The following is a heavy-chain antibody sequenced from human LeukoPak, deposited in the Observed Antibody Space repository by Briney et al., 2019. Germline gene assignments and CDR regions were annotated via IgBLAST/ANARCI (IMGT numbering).Heavy chain of an antibody. CDR3: ARAPYYDFWSGYHFDY. V-gene: IGHV4-61*02. CDR2: IYTSGST. Sequence: SQTLSLTCTVSGGSISSGSYYWSWIRQPAGTGLEWIERIYTSGSTNYNPSLKSRDTISVDTSKNQFSLKLSSVTAADTAVYYCARAPYYDFWSGYHFDYWGQGTLVTVSS. J-gene: IGHJ4*02. D-gene: IGHD3-3*01. CDR1: GGSISSGSYY.